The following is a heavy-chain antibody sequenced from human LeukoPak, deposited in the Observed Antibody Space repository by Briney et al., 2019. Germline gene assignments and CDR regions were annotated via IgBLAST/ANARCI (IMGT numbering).Heavy chain of an antibody. CDR1: GFTLSGYW. V-gene: IGHV3-7*03. Sequence: GGSLRLSCAASGFTLSGYWMSWVRQAPGKGLEWVARLHADGIERYYVDPVKGRFTISRDNAKNSLHLQMYSLRLDDTAVYYCARGGYSFDYLGQGTLVSVSS. CDR2: LHADGIER. CDR3: ARGGYSFDY. D-gene: IGHD5-12*01. J-gene: IGHJ4*02.